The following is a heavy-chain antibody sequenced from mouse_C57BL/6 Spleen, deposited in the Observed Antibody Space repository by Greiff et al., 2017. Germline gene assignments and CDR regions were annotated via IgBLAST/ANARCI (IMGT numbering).Heavy chain of an antibody. D-gene: IGHD1-1*01. V-gene: IGHV1-74*01. CDR1: GYTFTSYW. CDR3: AMAVVANYFDY. CDR2: IHPSDSDT. J-gene: IGHJ2*01. Sequence: QVQLQQPGAELVKPGASVKVSCKASGYTFTSYWMHWVKQRPGQGLEWIGRIHPSDSDTNYNQKFKGKATFTVDKSSSTAYMQLSSLSSEDSAVYYCAMAVVANYFDYWGQGTTLTVSS.